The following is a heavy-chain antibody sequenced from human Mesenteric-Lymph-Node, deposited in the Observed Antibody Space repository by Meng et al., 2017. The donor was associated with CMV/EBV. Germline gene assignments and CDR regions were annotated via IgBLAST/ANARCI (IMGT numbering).Heavy chain of an antibody. CDR2: IRYDGSNK. Sequence: GGSLRLSCAVSGFTFRSYGMHWVRQAPGKGLEWVAFIRYDGSNKYHADSVKGRFTISRDNSKNTVYLQMNSLRPEDTAVYYCARDSQWELLYSDYGLDVWGQGRTVTVSS. CDR3: ARDSQWELLYSDYGLDV. CDR1: GFTFRSYG. D-gene: IGHD1-26*01. J-gene: IGHJ6*02. V-gene: IGHV3-30*02.